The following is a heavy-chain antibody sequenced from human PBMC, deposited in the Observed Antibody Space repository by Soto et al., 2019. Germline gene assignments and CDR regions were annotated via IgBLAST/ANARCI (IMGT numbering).Heavy chain of an antibody. CDR3: ARDLLGYCSGGSCYSKSFDI. J-gene: IGHJ3*02. Sequence: ASVKVSCKASGYTFTSYYMHWVRQAPGQGLEWMGIINPSGGSTSYAQKFQGRVTMTRDTSTSTVYMELSSLRSEDTAVYYCARDLLGYCSGGSCYSKSFDIWGQGTMVTVSS. CDR2: INPSGGST. D-gene: IGHD2-15*01. CDR1: GYTFTSYY. V-gene: IGHV1-46*03.